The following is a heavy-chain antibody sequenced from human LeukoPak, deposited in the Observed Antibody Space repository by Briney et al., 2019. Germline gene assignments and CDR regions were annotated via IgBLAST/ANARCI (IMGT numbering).Heavy chain of an antibody. CDR3: TTSLRTYCSGNKCYSDYYYYGMDV. V-gene: IGHV3-73*01. CDR2: IRSKANNYAT. J-gene: IGHJ6*02. D-gene: IGHD2-15*01. Sequence: GGSLRPSCAASGFTFSSYSMNWVRQAPGKGLEWVGRIRSKANNYATAYAASVEGRFTISRDDSKKTASLQMNSLKTEDTAVYYCTTSLRTYCSGNKCYSDYYYYGMDVWGQGTTVIVSS. CDR1: GFTFSSYS.